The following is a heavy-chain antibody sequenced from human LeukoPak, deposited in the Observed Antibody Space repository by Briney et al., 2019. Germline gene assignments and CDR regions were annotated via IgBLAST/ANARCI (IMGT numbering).Heavy chain of an antibody. V-gene: IGHV4-38-2*02. CDR3: ARDQDIVVVPAAPNIFDY. CDR2: IYHSGST. J-gene: IGHJ4*02. D-gene: IGHD2-2*01. CDR1: GYSISSGYY. Sequence: LETLSLTCTVSGYSISSGYYWGWIRQPPGKGLEWIGSIYHSGSTYYNPSLKSRVTISVDTSKNQFSLKLSSVTAADTAVYYCARDQDIVVVPAAPNIFDYWGQGTLVTVSS.